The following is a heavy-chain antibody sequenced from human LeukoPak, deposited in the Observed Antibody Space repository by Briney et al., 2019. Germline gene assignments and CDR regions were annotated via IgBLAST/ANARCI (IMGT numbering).Heavy chain of an antibody. V-gene: IGHV3-33*08. D-gene: IGHD6-13*01. J-gene: IGHJ4*02. CDR2: IWYDGSNK. CDR3: ARDRSSWYLDY. Sequence: PGGSLRLSCAVSAFTLSNYAMHWVRQAPGKGLEWVAVIWYDGSNKYYADSVKGRVTISRDNSKNTLYLQMNSLRAEDTAVYYCARDRSSWYLDYWGQGTLVTVSS. CDR1: AFTLSNYA.